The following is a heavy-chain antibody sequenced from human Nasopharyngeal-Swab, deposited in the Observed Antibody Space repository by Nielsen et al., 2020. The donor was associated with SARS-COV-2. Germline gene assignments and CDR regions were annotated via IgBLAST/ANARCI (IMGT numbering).Heavy chain of an antibody. J-gene: IGHJ4*02. CDR3: AKDPSVAGQYYFDY. Sequence: GESLKISCAASGFTFSSYAMHWVRQAPGKGLEWVAVISYDGSNKYYADSVKGRFTISRDNSKNTLYLQMNSLRAEDTAVYYCAKDPSVAGQYYFDYWGQGTLVTVSS. V-gene: IGHV3-30*04. CDR1: GFTFSSYA. D-gene: IGHD6-19*01. CDR2: ISYDGSNK.